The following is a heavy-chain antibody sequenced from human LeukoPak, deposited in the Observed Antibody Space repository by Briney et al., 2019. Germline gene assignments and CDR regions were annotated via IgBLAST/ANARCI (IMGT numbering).Heavy chain of an antibody. J-gene: IGHJ4*02. CDR3: ATSSGSYYY. CDR1: GYSISSGYY. CDR2: IYHSGST. D-gene: IGHD1-26*01. V-gene: IGHV4-38-2*02. Sequence: KPSETLSLTCTVSGYSISSGYYWGWIRQPPGKGPEWIGSIYHSGSTYYNPSLKSRVTISVDTSKNQFSLKLTSVTAADTAVYYCATSSGSYYYWGQGTLVTVSS.